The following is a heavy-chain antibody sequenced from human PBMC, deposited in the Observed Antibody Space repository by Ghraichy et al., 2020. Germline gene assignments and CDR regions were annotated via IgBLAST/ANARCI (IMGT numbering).Heavy chain of an antibody. J-gene: IGHJ4*02. CDR1: GGSFSGYY. D-gene: IGHD4-17*01. Sequence: SETLSLTCAVYGGSFSGYYWSWIRQPPGKGLEWIGEINHSGSTNYNPSLKSRVTISVDTSKNQFSLKLSSVTAADTAVYYCARGFNDYGEHWGQGTLVTVSS. CDR2: INHSGST. V-gene: IGHV4-34*01. CDR3: ARGFNDYGEH.